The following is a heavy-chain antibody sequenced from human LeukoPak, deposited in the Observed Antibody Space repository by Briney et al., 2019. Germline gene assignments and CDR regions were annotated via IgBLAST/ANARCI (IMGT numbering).Heavy chain of an antibody. D-gene: IGHD2/OR15-2a*01. V-gene: IGHV3-53*01. Sequence: GGSLRLSCAASGFIVSSNHMSWVRQAPGKGLEWVSIIYSGADTYYADSVKGRFTVSRDNSKNSLYLQMNSLRAEDTAVYYCARDQYEGICPDSWGQGTLVTVSS. CDR3: ARDQYEGICPDS. CDR2: IYSGADT. CDR1: GFIVSSNH. J-gene: IGHJ5*01.